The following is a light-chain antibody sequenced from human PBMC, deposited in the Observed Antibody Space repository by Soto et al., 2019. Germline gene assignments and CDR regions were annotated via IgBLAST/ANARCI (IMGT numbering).Light chain of an antibody. CDR1: SSDVGGYNY. J-gene: IGLJ1*01. CDR3: SSYAGSNKSV. CDR2: EVS. V-gene: IGLV2-8*01. Sequence: VLTQPPSASGSPVQSVTISCTGTSSDVGGYNYVSWYQQHPGKAPKLMIYEVSKRPSGVPDRFSGSKSGNTASLTVSGLQPEDEADYYCSSYAGSNKSVFGTGTKVTVL.